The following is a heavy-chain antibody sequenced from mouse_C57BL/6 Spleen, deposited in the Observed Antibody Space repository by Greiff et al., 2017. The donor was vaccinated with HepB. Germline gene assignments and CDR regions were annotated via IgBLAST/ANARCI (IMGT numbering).Heavy chain of an antibody. CDR2: IYPSDSET. D-gene: IGHD1-1*01. CDR3: ARGGYYYGSSSWFAY. V-gene: IGHV1-61*01. Sequence: QVQLQQPGAELVRPGSSVKLSCKASGYTFTSYWMEWVKQRPGQGLEWIGNIYPSDSETHYNQKFKDKATLTVDKSSSTAYMQLSSLTSEDSAVYYCARGGYYYGSSSWFAYWGQGTLVTVSA. J-gene: IGHJ3*01. CDR1: GYTFTSYW.